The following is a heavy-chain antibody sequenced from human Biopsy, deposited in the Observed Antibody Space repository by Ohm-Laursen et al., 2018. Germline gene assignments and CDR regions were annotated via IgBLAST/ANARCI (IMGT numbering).Heavy chain of an antibody. CDR2: ISHTGYT. Sequence: GTLSLTCTVSGGSFTGHYWTWIRQPPGKGLEWIGHISHTGYTSYKSSLKSRVTISLDTSRKHFSLRLRSMTPADTAMYYCARDRGYYSDRTVPGYFDLWGRGTLVTVSS. J-gene: IGHJ2*01. CDR1: GGSFTGHY. D-gene: IGHD3-22*01. V-gene: IGHV4-59*11. CDR3: ARDRGYYSDRTVPGYFDL.